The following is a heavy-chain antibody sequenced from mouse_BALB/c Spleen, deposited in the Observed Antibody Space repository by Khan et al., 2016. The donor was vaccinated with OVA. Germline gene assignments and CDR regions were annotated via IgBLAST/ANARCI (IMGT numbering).Heavy chain of an antibody. CDR3: TRIYRSDLDY. CDR2: INPHIGET. D-gene: IGHD1-1*01. V-gene: IGHV1-20*02. Sequence: VQLKQSGPELVRPGASVKISCKASGYSFTGYFMNWVMQSHGKSLEWIGRINPHIGETFYNQRFKDKATLTVDESSSTAHMELRSLASEDSAVDYCTRIYRSDLDYWGQGTTLTVSS. J-gene: IGHJ2*01. CDR1: GYSFTGYF.